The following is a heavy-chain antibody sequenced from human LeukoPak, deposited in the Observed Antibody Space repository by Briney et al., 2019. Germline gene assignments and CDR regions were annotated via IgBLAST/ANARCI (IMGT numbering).Heavy chain of an antibody. V-gene: IGHV1-69*13. D-gene: IGHD6-13*01. Sequence: SVKVSCKASGGTFSSYAISWVRQAPGQGLEWMGGIIPIFGTANYAQKFQGRVTITADESTSTAYMELSSLRSEDTAVYYCARDQRSSSWYAGWFDPWGQGTLVTVSS. CDR3: ARDQRSSSWYAGWFDP. J-gene: IGHJ5*02. CDR2: IIPIFGTA. CDR1: GGTFSSYA.